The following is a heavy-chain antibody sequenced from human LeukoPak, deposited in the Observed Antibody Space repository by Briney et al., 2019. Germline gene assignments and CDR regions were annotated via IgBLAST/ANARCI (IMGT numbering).Heavy chain of an antibody. CDR3: ARAVTTFAFDI. D-gene: IGHD4-17*01. CDR2: IYSGGST. Sequence: PGGSLRLSCAASGFTVSSNYMSWVRQAPGKGLEWVSVIYSGGSTYYADSVKGRFTISRDNAKNSLYLQMNSLRAEDTAVYYCARAVTTFAFDIWGQGTMVTVSS. V-gene: IGHV3-53*01. CDR1: GFTVSSNY. J-gene: IGHJ3*02.